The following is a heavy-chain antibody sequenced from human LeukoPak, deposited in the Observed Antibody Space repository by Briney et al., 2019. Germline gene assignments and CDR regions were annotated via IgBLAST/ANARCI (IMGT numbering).Heavy chain of an antibody. D-gene: IGHD6-13*01. V-gene: IGHV3-23*01. CDR2: ISGSGDST. CDR1: GFTFSSYA. J-gene: IGHJ4*02. CDR3: AKTRPLDSSSWSHGDY. Sequence: GGSLRLSCAASGFTFSSYAMSWVRQAPGKGLEWVSAISGSGDSTYYGDSVKGRFTISRDNSKNTLYLQMNSLSAEDTAVYYCAKTRPLDSSSWSHGDYWGQGTLVTVSS.